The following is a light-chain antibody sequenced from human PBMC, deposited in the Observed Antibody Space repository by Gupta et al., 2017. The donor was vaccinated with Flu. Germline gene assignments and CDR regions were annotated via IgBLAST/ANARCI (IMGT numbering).Light chain of an antibody. CDR1: SSDVGGYNS. CDR2: DVN. V-gene: IGLV2-11*01. CDR3: CSYAGSSTFVV. J-gene: IGLJ2*01. Sequence: SGSPGQSVTISCTGTSSDVGGYNSVSWYQQHPGEAPKLMMYDVNKRPSGVPDRFSGSKSGNTASLTISGLQAEDEADYHCCSYAGSSTFVV.